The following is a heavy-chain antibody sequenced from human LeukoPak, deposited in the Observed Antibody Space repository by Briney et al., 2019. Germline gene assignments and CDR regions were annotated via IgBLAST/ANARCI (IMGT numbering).Heavy chain of an antibody. CDR2: ISASGSHT. D-gene: IGHD6-13*01. V-gene: IGHV3-23*01. J-gene: IGHJ4*02. CDR3: AKDPGDSSWYFVL. Sequence: GGSLRLSCVASGFTFGSYAMSWVRQAPGKGLEWVSTISASGSHTHYADSVKGRFAISRDNARHTLYLQMSSLRADDTAVYYCAKDPGDSSWYFVLWGQGTLVTVSS. CDR1: GFTFGSYA.